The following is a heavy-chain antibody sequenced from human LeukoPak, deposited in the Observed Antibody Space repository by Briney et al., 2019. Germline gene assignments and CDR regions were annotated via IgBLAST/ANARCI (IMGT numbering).Heavy chain of an antibody. V-gene: IGHV4-30-4*01. Sequence: SETLSLTCTVSGGSISSGDYYWSWIRQPPGKGLEWIGYIYYSGSTYYNPSLKSRVTISVDTSKNQFSLKLSSVTAADTAVYYCARGTWMQYYYDSSGYFDYWGQGTLVTVSS. CDR2: IYYSGST. D-gene: IGHD3-22*01. CDR3: ARGTWMQYYYDSSGYFDY. J-gene: IGHJ4*02. CDR1: GGSISSGDYY.